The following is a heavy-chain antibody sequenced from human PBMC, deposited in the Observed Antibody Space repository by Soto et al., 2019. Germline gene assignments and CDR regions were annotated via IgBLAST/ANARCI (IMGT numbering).Heavy chain of an antibody. CDR3: ANEGPDDFWSGYYMGDDWFDP. CDR1: GFTFSSYG. Sequence: QVQLVESGGGVVQPGRSLRLSCAASGFTFSSYGMHWVRQAPGKGLEWVAVISYDGSNKYYADSVKGRFTISRDKSKNTLYLQMNSLRAEDTVVYYCANEGPDDFWSGYYMGDDWFDPWGQGTLVTVSS. V-gene: IGHV3-30*18. D-gene: IGHD3-3*01. J-gene: IGHJ5*02. CDR2: ISYDGSNK.